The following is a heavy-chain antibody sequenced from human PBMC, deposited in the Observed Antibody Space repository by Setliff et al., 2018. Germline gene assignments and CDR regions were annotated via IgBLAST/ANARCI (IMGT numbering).Heavy chain of an antibody. V-gene: IGHV4-59*01. D-gene: IGHD6-13*01. CDR3: ARGGSWYGSSFDS. CDR1: GGSISSYY. CDR2: IYYSGST. Sequence: SETLSLTCTVSGGSISSYYWSWIRQPPGKGLEWIGYIYYSGSTNYSPSLKSRVTISVDTSKNQFSLKLTSVTAADTAVYYCARGGSWYGSSFDSWGQGRLVTVS. J-gene: IGHJ4*02.